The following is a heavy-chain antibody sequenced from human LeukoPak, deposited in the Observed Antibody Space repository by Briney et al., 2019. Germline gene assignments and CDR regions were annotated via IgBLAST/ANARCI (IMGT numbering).Heavy chain of an antibody. D-gene: IGHD7-27*01. Sequence: PSETLSLTCTVSGGSISSGNYYWSWIRQPPGKGLEWIGYISYSGTTNYNPSLKSRVTISVDTSKNQFSLKLTSVTAADTAVYYCARRAGGYLGYFDYWGQGTLVTVSS. CDR2: ISYSGTT. CDR1: GGSISSGNYY. J-gene: IGHJ4*02. CDR3: ARRAGGYLGYFDY. V-gene: IGHV4-61*01.